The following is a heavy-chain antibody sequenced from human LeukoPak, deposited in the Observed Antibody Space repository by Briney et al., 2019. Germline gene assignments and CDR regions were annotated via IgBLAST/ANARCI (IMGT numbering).Heavy chain of an antibody. CDR1: GFTFSSYA. CDR2: ISGSGGGT. J-gene: IGHJ4*02. CDR3: AKYSSSWYYFDY. V-gene: IGHV3-23*01. Sequence: PGGSLRLSCAASGFTFSSYAMGWVRQAPGKGREWVSAISGSGGGTYYADSVKGRFTISRDNSKNTLYLQMNSLRAEDTAVYYCAKYSSSWYYFDYWGQGTLVTVSS. D-gene: IGHD6-13*01.